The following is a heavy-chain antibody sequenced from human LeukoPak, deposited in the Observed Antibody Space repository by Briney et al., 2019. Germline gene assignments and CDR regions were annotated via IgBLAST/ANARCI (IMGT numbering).Heavy chain of an antibody. J-gene: IGHJ4*02. CDR3: ARGGTPALGTRHFDY. V-gene: IGHV3-48*02. CDR2: IGTDGETI. D-gene: IGHD2-2*01. CDR1: GFTFSGFT. Sequence: RGSLRLSCATSGFTFSGFTMNWVRQAPGKGLEWVSAIGTDGETIVYADSVRGRFTISRDNAKNPLSLQMNSLRDDDSAVYYCARGGTPALGTRHFDYWGQGTLVTVSS.